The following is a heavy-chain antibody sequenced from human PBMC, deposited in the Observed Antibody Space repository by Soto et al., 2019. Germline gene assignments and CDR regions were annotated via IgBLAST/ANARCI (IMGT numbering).Heavy chain of an antibody. J-gene: IGHJ3*01. Sequence: QVQLVQSGAEVKKPGASVKVSCKASGYTFTGHYMHWVRQAPGQGLEWMGWINPNSGDTHFAQKFQDWVTMTRDTSISTAYMDLSRLKSDDTAVYYCARSGGSGSRFDAFDLWGQGTMVTVSS. CDR3: ARSGGSGSRFDAFDL. D-gene: IGHD3-10*01. CDR2: INPNSGDT. V-gene: IGHV1-2*04. CDR1: GYTFTGHY.